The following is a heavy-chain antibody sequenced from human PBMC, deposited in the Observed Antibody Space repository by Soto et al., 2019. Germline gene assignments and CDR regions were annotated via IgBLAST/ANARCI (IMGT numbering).Heavy chain of an antibody. V-gene: IGHV3-74*01. D-gene: IGHD6-13*01. CDR1: GFTFSSYW. CDR2: INSDGSST. Sequence: GGSLRLSCAASGFTFSSYWMHWVRQAPGKGLVWVSRINSDGSSTSYADSVKGRFTISRDNAKNTLYLQMNSLRAEDTAVYYCVKGTAIAAAGYYYYGMDVWGQGTTVTVSS. CDR3: VKGTAIAAAGYYYYGMDV. J-gene: IGHJ6*02.